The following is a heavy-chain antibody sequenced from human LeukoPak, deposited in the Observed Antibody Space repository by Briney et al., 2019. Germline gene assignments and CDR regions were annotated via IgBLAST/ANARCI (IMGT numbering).Heavy chain of an antibody. Sequence: GGSLRLSRAASGFTVITNDMTWVRQAPGKGLEWVSVLYSDGNTKYADSVQGRFTISRDNSKNTLYLEMNSLSPDDTAVYYCARGVEPLAANTLAYRGQGTLVTVSS. D-gene: IGHD1-14*01. J-gene: IGHJ4*02. CDR1: GFTVITND. V-gene: IGHV3-53*01. CDR3: ARGVEPLAANTLAY. CDR2: LYSDGNT.